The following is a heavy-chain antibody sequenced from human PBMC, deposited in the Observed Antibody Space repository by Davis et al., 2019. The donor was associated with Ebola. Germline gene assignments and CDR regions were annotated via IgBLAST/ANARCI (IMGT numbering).Heavy chain of an antibody. CDR1: GYTFTSYG. CDR2: ISGYSGDT. D-gene: IGHD3-16*01. J-gene: IGHJ4*02. Sequence: AASVKVSCKASGYTFTSYGISWVRQAPGQGLEWLGWISGYSGDTKYEQKVQDRVTLTTDTSTSTAYMELRGLRSDDTAVYYCAREGYKYDYPRFWDFWGQGTLVTVSS. CDR3: AREGYKYDYPRFWDF. V-gene: IGHV1-18*01.